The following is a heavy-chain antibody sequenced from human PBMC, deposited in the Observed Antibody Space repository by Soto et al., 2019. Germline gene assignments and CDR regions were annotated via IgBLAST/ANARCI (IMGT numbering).Heavy chain of an antibody. Sequence: SQTLSLTCTVSGGSISSYYWSWIRQPPGKGLEWIGYIYYSGSTNYNPSLKSRVTISVDTSKNQFSLTLSSVTAADTAVYYCARDLEGDYFNWFDPWGQGTLVTVSS. CDR3: ARDLEGDYFNWFDP. V-gene: IGHV4-59*01. CDR1: GGSISSYY. J-gene: IGHJ5*02. CDR2: IYYSGST. D-gene: IGHD3-3*01.